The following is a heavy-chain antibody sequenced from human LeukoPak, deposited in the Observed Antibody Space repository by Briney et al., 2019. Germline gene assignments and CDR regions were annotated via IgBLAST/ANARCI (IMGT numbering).Heavy chain of an antibody. D-gene: IGHD2-2*01. CDR2: IHYSETT. Sequence: SETLSLTCTVSGGSISSSNYYWGWIRQPPGKGLEWITSIHYSETTYYNPSLKSRVTISVDTSKNHFSLKLSSVTAADTAVYYCARGPTYQPIDFWGQGTLVTVSS. CDR1: GGSISSSNYY. CDR3: ARGPTYQPIDF. J-gene: IGHJ4*02. V-gene: IGHV4-39*02.